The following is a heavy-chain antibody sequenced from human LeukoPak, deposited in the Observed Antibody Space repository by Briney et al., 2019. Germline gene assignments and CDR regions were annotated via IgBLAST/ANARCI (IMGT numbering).Heavy chain of an antibody. J-gene: IGHJ6*03. Sequence: ASVKVSCKASGYTFTSYGISWVRQAPGQGLEWVGWISAYNGNTNYAQKLQGRVTMTTDTSTSTAYMELRSLRSDDTAVYYCARVVYYYDSSGYSYYMDVWGKGTTVTVSS. D-gene: IGHD3-22*01. V-gene: IGHV1-18*01. CDR3: ARVVYYYDSSGYSYYMDV. CDR1: GYTFTSYG. CDR2: ISAYNGNT.